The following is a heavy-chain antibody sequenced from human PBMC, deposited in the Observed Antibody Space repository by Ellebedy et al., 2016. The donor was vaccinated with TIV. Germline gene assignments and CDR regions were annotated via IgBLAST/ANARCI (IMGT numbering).Heavy chain of an antibody. CDR2: ISNSGSHI. J-gene: IGHJ4*02. Sequence: PGGSLRLSCAASGFTFSDNYMNWIRQTPGKGLEWVSYISNSGSHIYYADSVKGRFTISRDNAKNSLFLQMSSLTVEDTALHYCTRGPGGYSLDSWGQGTLVTVSS. D-gene: IGHD5-18*01. CDR3: TRGPGGYSLDS. CDR1: GFTFSDNY. V-gene: IGHV3-11*01.